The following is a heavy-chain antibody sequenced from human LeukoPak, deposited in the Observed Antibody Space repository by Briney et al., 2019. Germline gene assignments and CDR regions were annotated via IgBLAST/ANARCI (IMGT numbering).Heavy chain of an antibody. CDR1: GGSIDSNNAY. J-gene: IGHJ4*02. CDR2: IYYSELT. Sequence: PSETLSLTCTVSGGSIDSNNAYWAWIRQPPGKGLEWIGSIYYSELTHDHPSLKSRVSISVDTSTNQFSLKLASVTAVDTAVYYCASRRFEDYGDFERGDYFDSWGQGTLVTVSS. D-gene: IGHD4-17*01. V-gene: IGHV4-39*01. CDR3: ASRRFEDYGDFERGDYFDS.